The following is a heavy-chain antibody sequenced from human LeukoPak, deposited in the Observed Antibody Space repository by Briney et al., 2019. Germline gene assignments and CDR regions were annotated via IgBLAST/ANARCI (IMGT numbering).Heavy chain of an antibody. CDR1: GFTFSTYS. CDR2: ISSRSYI. Sequence: PGGSLRLSCAASGFTFSTYSMNWVRQAPGKWLEWVSSISSRSYIYYADSVKGRFTISRDNAKNSLYLQMNSLRAEDTALYYCARLRTTGTFDYWGQGTLVTVSS. D-gene: IGHD1-1*01. V-gene: IGHV3-21*01. J-gene: IGHJ4*02. CDR3: ARLRTTGTFDY.